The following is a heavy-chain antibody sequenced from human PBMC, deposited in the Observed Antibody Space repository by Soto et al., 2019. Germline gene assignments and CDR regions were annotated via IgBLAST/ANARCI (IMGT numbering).Heavy chain of an antibody. V-gene: IGHV4-39*01. Sequence: QLQLQESGPGLVKPSETLSLTCTVSGGSISSSSYYWGWIRQPPGMGLEWIGSIYYSGSTYYNPSLKSRVTISVDTSKNQFSLKLSSVTAADTAVYYCARPPFSLYDYVDYDDYWGQGTLVTVSS. CDR3: ARPPFSLYDYVDYDDY. J-gene: IGHJ4*02. CDR1: GGSISSSSYY. D-gene: IGHD3-16*01. CDR2: IYYSGST.